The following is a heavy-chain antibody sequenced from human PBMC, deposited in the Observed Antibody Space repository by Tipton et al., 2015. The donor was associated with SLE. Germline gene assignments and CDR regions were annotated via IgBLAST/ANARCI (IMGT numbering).Heavy chain of an antibody. D-gene: IGHD6-25*01. CDR2: IYYSGST. CDR1: GGSISSGGYY. CDR3: ASSSSGDAFDI. Sequence: LRLSCTVSGGSISSGGYYWSWIRQHPGKGLEWIGYIYYSGSTYYNPSLKSRVTISVDTSKNQFSLKLSSVTAADTAVYYCASSSSGDAFDIWGQGTMVTVSS. J-gene: IGHJ3*02. V-gene: IGHV4-31*03.